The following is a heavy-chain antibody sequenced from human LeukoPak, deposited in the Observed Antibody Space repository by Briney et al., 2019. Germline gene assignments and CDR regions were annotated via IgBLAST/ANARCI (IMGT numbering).Heavy chain of an antibody. V-gene: IGHV6-1*01. D-gene: IGHD6-19*01. CDR1: GDSVSSNSAA. J-gene: IGHJ4*02. Sequence: SQTLSLTCAISGDSVSSNSAAWNWIRQSPSRGLEWLVRTYYRSKWYNDYAVSVKSRITINPDTSKNQSSLQMNSVTPEDTAVYYCARGAYSSGWYLFDSWGQGTLVTVSS. CDR2: TYYRSKWYN. CDR3: ARGAYSSGWYLFDS.